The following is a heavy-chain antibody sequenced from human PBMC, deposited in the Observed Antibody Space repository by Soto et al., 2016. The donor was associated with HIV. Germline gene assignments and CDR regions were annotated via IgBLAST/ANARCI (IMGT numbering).Heavy chain of an antibody. V-gene: IGHV1-69*01. CDR1: GGTFSRYA. J-gene: IGHJ3*02. Sequence: QVQLVQSGAEVKKPESSVKVSCKASGGTFSRYAISWVRQAPGQGLEWMGGIIPLFGRTNYAQKFQGRVTITADESTSTVYMELSSLRSEDTAVYYCARERGVYYDILTGYSPDSFDIWAKGQWSPSLQ. CDR2: IIPLFGRT. D-gene: IGHD3-9*01. CDR3: ARERGVYYDILTGYSPDSFDI.